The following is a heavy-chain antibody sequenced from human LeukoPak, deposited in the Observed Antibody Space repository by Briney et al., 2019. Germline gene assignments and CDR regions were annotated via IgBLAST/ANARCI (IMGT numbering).Heavy chain of an antibody. CDR2: ISAYSGNT. J-gene: IGHJ4*02. CDR3: ARAPDDYDFWSGPFDY. CDR1: GYTFTNYG. Sequence: ASVKVSCKASGYTFTNYGISWVRQAPGQGLEWMGWISAYSGNTNYAQNLQGRVTMTTDTSTSTAYMELRSLRSDDTAVYYCARAPDDYDFWSGPFDYWGRGALVTVSS. V-gene: IGHV1-18*01. D-gene: IGHD3-3*01.